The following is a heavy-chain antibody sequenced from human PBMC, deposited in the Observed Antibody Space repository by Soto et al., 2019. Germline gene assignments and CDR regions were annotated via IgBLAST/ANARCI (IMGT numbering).Heavy chain of an antibody. CDR3: AGWLSPWLFDY. V-gene: IGHV1-3*01. Sequence: QVQLVQSGAEVKRPGASVTVSCKASGYTFTSYAMHWVRQAPGQRLEWMGWINAGNDKSKYSQKFQGRVTITRDTSASTVYMEMSSLRSEDTAVYYCAGWLSPWLFDYWGQGTLVTVSS. CDR1: GYTFTSYA. J-gene: IGHJ4*02. D-gene: IGHD3-22*01. CDR2: INAGNDKS.